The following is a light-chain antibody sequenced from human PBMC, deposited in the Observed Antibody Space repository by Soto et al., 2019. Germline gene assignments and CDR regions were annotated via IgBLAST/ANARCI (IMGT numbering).Light chain of an antibody. J-gene: IGKJ5*01. CDR3: QQHDILPIT. Sequence: VVLTQSPVTLSFSPCDIASLSCSSSQNLSRYFLAWYQHKPGQAPRLLISGASRRATGIPDRFSGAGSGTDFTLTISRLEPEDFALYYCQQHDILPITFGQGTRLEIK. V-gene: IGKV3-20*01. CDR2: GAS. CDR1: QNLSRYF.